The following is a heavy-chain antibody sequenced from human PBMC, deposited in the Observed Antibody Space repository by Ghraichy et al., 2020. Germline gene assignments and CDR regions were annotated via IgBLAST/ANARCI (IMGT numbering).Heavy chain of an antibody. V-gene: IGHV3-23*01. CDR2: ITGSGGTT. CDR3: AQRRAGDGGRYYPDVY. J-gene: IGHJ4*02. Sequence: GGSRRLSCAASGFTFSDFVMSWVRQAPGKGLEWVSTITGSGGTTLYADSVKGRFTISRDNSKNTLYLQMNGLRADDTAVYYCAQRRAGDGGRYYPDVYWGQGTRVTVSS. D-gene: IGHD3-22*01. CDR1: GFTFSDFV.